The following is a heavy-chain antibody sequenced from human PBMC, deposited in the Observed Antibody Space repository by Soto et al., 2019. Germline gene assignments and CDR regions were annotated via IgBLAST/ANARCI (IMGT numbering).Heavy chain of an antibody. Sequence: QVQLQQWGAGLLKPSETLSLTCGVYGGSFSGYYWSWIRQPPGKGLEWIGEVNHSGSTNYNPSLKVRVTISVDTSKNQFSLKLSSVTAADTALYYCARKYLPYYGSGSPYGMDVWGQGTTVTVSS. CDR2: VNHSGST. CDR3: ARKYLPYYGSGSPYGMDV. D-gene: IGHD3-10*01. J-gene: IGHJ6*02. CDR1: GGSFSGYY. V-gene: IGHV4-34*01.